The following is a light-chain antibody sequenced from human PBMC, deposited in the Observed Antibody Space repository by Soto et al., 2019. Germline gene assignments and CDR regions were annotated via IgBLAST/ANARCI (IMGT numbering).Light chain of an antibody. J-gene: IGKJ4*01. V-gene: IGKV1-16*01. Sequence: DIQMTPSPPSLSASVGDRVTIICRASEGINTYLAWFQQKPGKAPKSLIYGATSLQRGVPSRFSGSGGDTDFSLTLSSLQPEDIVTYYCQQYQRYPPSFGGGTKVEIK. CDR2: GAT. CDR1: EGINTY. CDR3: QQYQRYPPS.